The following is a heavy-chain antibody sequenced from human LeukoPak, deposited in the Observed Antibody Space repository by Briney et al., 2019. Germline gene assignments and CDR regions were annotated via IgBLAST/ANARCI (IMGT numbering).Heavy chain of an antibody. D-gene: IGHD7-27*01. CDR3: ATRDLTVDY. Sequence: SQTLSLTCTVYGGSISSSSYYWGWIRHPPGKGLEWIGSIYYSGSTYYNPSLKSRVTITVDTSKNQFSLKLSSVTAADTAVYYCATRDLTVDYWGQGTLVIVSS. J-gene: IGHJ4*02. CDR2: IYYSGST. V-gene: IGHV4-39*01. CDR1: GGSISSSSYY.